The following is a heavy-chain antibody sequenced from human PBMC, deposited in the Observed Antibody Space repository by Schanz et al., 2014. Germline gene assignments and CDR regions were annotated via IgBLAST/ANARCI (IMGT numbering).Heavy chain of an antibody. V-gene: IGHV3-74*02. CDR1: GFTFSSYW. CDR2: IKSDGSST. Sequence: VQLVESGGGLVQPGGSLRLSCAASGFTFSSYWMHWVRQVPGKGLVWVSRIKSDGSSTSYADSVKGRFTISRDNAKSSLYLQMNSLRVEDTAVYYCAASSGWHPSTDYWGQGTLXTVSS. D-gene: IGHD6-19*01. CDR3: AASSGWHPSTDY. J-gene: IGHJ4*02.